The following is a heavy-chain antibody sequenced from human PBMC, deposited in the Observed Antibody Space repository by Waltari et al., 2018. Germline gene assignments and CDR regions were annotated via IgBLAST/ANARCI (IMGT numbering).Heavy chain of an antibody. CDR2: INRDGGST. V-gene: IGHV3-74*01. CDR3: AREYLSGPPEGY. D-gene: IGHD5-12*01. Sequence: EVQLVASGGGLAQPAGSLRPSCPASGFPFRRSRLPWARQAPGKGLVWVSRINRDGGSTSYADSVKGRFTISRDNAKNTLYLQMNSLRAEDTAVYYCAREYLSGPPEGYWGQGTLVTVSS. CDR1: GFPFRRSR. J-gene: IGHJ4*02.